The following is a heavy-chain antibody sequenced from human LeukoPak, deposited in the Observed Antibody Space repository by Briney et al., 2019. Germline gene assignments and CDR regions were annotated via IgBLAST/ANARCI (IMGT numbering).Heavy chain of an antibody. CDR2: IWYDGSKK. CDR3: ARDDYGGNPIY. J-gene: IGHJ4*02. D-gene: IGHD4-23*01. CDR1: GFTFSSYD. V-gene: IGHV3-33*01. Sequence: PGRSLRLSCAASGFTFSSYDIHWVRQAPGKGLEWVAVIWYDGSKKYYADSVKGRFTISRDNSKNTLYLQMNSLRAEDTAVYYCARDDYGGNPIYWGQGTLVTVPS.